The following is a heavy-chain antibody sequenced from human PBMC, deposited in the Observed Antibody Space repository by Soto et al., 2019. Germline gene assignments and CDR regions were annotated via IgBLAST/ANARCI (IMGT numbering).Heavy chain of an antibody. V-gene: IGHV1-3*01. Sequence: ASVKVSCKASGYTFTSYAMHWVRQAPGQRLEWMGWINAGNGNTKYSQKFQGRVTITRDTSASTAYMELSSLRSEDTAVYYCARDPRRIAVEVYYMDVWGKGTTVTVSS. CDR2: INAGNGNT. J-gene: IGHJ6*03. D-gene: IGHD6-19*01. CDR1: GYTFTSYA. CDR3: ARDPRRIAVEVYYMDV.